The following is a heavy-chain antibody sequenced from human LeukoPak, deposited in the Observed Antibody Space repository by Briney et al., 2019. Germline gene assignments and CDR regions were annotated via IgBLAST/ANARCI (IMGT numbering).Heavy chain of an antibody. D-gene: IGHD2-15*01. CDR2: IYHSGST. CDR1: GDSISSGGYS. Sequence: SETLSLTCAVSGDSISSGGYSWSWIRQPPGKGLEWIGYIYHSGSTYYDPSLKSRVTISVDRSKNQFSLKLSSVTAADTAVYYCARAIVVVVAATWFDPWGQGTLVTVSS. V-gene: IGHV4-30-2*01. J-gene: IGHJ5*02. CDR3: ARAIVVVVAATWFDP.